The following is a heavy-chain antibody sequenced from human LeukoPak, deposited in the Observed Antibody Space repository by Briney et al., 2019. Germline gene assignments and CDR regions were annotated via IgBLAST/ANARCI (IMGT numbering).Heavy chain of an antibody. V-gene: IGHV1-69*04. D-gene: IGHD6-19*01. Sequence: ASVKVSCKASGGTFSSYAISWVRQAPGQGLEWMGRIIPILGIANYAQKFQSRVTITADKSTSTAYMELSSLRSEDTAVYYCARDRTGYSSGWYDYWGQGTLVTVSS. J-gene: IGHJ4*02. CDR1: GGTFSSYA. CDR3: ARDRTGYSSGWYDY. CDR2: IIPILGIA.